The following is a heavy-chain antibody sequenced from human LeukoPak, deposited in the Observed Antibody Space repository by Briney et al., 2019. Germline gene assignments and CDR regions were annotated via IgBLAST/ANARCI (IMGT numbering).Heavy chain of an antibody. V-gene: IGHV4-59*08. CDR2: IYYGGGT. CDR1: GGSIRGYY. CDR3: ARESFEEPGTMDH. J-gene: IGHJ4*02. Sequence: SETLSLTCSVSGGSIRGYYWSWIRQPPGKGLEWIGSIYYGGGTHYNPSLKSRATIFLDTSMNQFSLRLTSVTAADTALYFCARESFEEPGTMDHWGQGTLVSVSS. D-gene: IGHD4/OR15-4a*01.